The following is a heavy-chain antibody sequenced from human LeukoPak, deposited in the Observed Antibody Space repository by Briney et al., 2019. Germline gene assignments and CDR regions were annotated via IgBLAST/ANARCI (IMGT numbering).Heavy chain of an antibody. Sequence: SETLPLTCAVYGASFSGYYWSWIRQPPGKGLEWIGEINHSGSTNYNPSLKSRVTISVDTSKNQFSLKLSSVTAADTALYYCARGGGSGWTDYWGQGTLVTVSS. D-gene: IGHD6-19*01. CDR3: ARGGGSGWTDY. J-gene: IGHJ4*02. CDR1: GASFSGYY. CDR2: INHSGST. V-gene: IGHV4-34*01.